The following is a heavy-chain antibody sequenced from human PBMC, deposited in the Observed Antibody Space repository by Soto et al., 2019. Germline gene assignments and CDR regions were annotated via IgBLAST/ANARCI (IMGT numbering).Heavy chain of an antibody. V-gene: IGHV1-46*01. D-gene: IGHD2-15*01. CDR3: ARAYCGGGSCYSGEDFDY. CDR2: INPSGGTT. J-gene: IGHJ4*02. CDR1: GYTFTSYY. Sequence: QVQLVQSGAEVKKPGASVKVSCKTSGYTFTSYYVNWVRQAPGHGLEWVGIINPSGGTTNYAQKFQGRVTMTSDTSTSTVYMELSSLRSEGTAVYYCARAYCGGGSCYSGEDFDYWGQGTLVSVSS.